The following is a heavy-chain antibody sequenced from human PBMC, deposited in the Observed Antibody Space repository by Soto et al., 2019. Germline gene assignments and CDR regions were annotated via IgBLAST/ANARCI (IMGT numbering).Heavy chain of an antibody. CDR3: ACDHGPDTTTPALDH. J-gene: IGHJ4*02. D-gene: IGHD1-1*01. CDR2: VNGPGDR. CDR1: GFGLSMFG. V-gene: IGHV3-23*01. Sequence: EVHLLESGGGLVQSGGSLRLSCAVSGFGLSMFGVSWVRRPPGKGQEWVSDVNGPGDRFYADSVKGRFSISRDNSQNALYLRMSRLTDAETAVYYCACDHGPDTTTPALDHWGQGTLVTVSS.